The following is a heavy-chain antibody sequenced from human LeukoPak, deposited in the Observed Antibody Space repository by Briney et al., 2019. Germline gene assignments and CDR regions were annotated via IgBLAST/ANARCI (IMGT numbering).Heavy chain of an antibody. V-gene: IGHV3-9*01. D-gene: IGHD5-24*01. Sequence: GGSLRLSCAASGFTFDDYVMHWVRQAPGKGLEWVSNISWNSRSIGYADSVKGRFTISRDNAKNSLYLQMSSLRAEDTALYYCAKDKYGDNDYYFYGLDVWGQGTTVTVSS. J-gene: IGHJ6*02. CDR1: GFTFDDYV. CDR3: AKDKYGDNDYYFYGLDV. CDR2: ISWNSRSI.